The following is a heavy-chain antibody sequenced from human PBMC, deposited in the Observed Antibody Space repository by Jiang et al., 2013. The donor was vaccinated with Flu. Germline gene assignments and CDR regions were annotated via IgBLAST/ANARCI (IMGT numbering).Heavy chain of an antibody. CDR3: ARAIWFGELHGMDV. Sequence: SCKASGYTFTSYGISWVRQAPGQGLEWMGWISAYNGNTNYAQKLQGRVTMTTDTSTSTAYMELRSLRSDDTAVYYCARAIWFGELHGMDVWGQGTTVTVSS. J-gene: IGHJ6*02. V-gene: IGHV1-18*01. D-gene: IGHD3-10*01. CDR2: ISAYNGNT. CDR1: GYTFTSYG.